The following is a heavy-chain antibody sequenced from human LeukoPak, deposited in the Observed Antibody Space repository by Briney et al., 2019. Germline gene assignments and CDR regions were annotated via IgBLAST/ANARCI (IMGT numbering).Heavy chain of an antibody. CDR1: GFTFSDSE. CDR2: IRGSGSNTVI. V-gene: IGHV3-48*02. CDR3: DYRGN. Sequence: GGSLTLSCAGFGFTFSDSEINWMRQASGKGPEWVSSIRGSGSNTVIHYVDSVKGRFTISRDSVKNLVYLQINSLRDDDTAVYCCDYRGNWGQGMFVSVSS. D-gene: IGHD3-10*01. J-gene: IGHJ1*01.